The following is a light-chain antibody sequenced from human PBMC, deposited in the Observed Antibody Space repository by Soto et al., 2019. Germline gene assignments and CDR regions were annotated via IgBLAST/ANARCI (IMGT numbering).Light chain of an antibody. J-gene: IGLJ2*01. V-gene: IGLV1-47*01. CDR1: SSNIGSNY. CDR2: RNN. CDR3: AAWDDSLSGQVV. Sequence: QSVLTQPPSASGTPGQRVTISCSGSSSNIGSNYVYWYQQLPGTAPKLLIYRNNQRPSGVPDRFSGSKPGTSASLAISGLRSEDEADYYCAAWDDSLSGQVVFGGGTKLTVL.